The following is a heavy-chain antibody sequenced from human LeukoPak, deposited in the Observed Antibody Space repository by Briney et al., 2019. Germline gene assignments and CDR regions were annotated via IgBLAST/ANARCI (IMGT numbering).Heavy chain of an antibody. CDR3: VKDQHDILTGPDA. Sequence: GGSLRLSCAASGFTFDDYAMHWVRQAPGKGLVWVSGITWDSSSIVYADSVKGRFTISRDNAKKSLYLQMNSLRAEDTALYYCVKDQHDILTGPDAWGQGTLVSVSS. V-gene: IGHV3-9*01. CDR1: GFTFDDYA. CDR2: ITWDSSSI. J-gene: IGHJ5*02. D-gene: IGHD3-9*01.